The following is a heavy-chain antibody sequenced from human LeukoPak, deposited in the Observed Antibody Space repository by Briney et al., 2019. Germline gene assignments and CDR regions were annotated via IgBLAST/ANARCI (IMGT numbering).Heavy chain of an antibody. CDR1: GFTVSSNY. J-gene: IGHJ4*02. CDR2: IYSGGST. CDR3: ARGPNSNWSGLDF. D-gene: IGHD6-6*01. V-gene: IGHV3-53*01. Sequence: GGSLRLSCAASGFTVSSNYMSWIRQAPGKGLEWVSVIYSGGSTYYADSVKGRFTVSRDNAKNTLYLQVNNLRAEDTAVYYCARGPNSNWSGLDFWGQGTLLTVSS.